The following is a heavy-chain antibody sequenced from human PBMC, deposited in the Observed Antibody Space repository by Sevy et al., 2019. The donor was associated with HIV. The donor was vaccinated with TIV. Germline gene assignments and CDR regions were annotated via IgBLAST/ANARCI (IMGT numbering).Heavy chain of an antibody. Sequence: GGSLRLSCTTSGFTLRIYGMSWVRQAPGKGLEWVSAISGSGSSTYYADSVKGRLTISRANSKNTLYLQMNSLRAEDTAVFYCAKEGGSHYDTSGSFDDWGQGTRVTVSS. CDR1: GFTLRIYG. J-gene: IGHJ4*02. D-gene: IGHD3-22*01. CDR2: ISGSGSST. CDR3: AKEGGSHYDTSGSFDD. V-gene: IGHV3-23*01.